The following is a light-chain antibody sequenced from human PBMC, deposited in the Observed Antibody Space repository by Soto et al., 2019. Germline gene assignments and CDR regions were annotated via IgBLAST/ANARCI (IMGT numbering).Light chain of an antibody. V-gene: IGLV2-14*01. CDR1: SIDVGGYNY. CDR3: SSYTSSSTRVV. CDR2: EVS. J-gene: IGLJ2*01. Sequence: QSALTQPASVSGSPGQSITISCTGTSIDVGGYNYVSWYQQHPGKAPKLMIYEVSNRPSGVSNRFSGSKSGNTASLTISGLQAEDEADYYCSSYTSSSTRVVFGGGTKHIVL.